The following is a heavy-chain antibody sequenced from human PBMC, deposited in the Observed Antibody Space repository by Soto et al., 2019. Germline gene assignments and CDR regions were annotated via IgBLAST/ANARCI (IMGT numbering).Heavy chain of an antibody. J-gene: IGHJ4*02. CDR1: GGAFSSYA. D-gene: IGHD2-21*02. CDR3: ARSAYCGGDCYPPFDY. Sequence: ASVKVSCKASGGAFSSYAISWVRQAPGQGLEWMGGIIPIFGTANYAQKFQGRVTITADESTSTAYMELSSLRSEDTAVYYCARSAYCGGDCYPPFDYWGQGTLVPVSS. V-gene: IGHV1-69*13. CDR2: IIPIFGTA.